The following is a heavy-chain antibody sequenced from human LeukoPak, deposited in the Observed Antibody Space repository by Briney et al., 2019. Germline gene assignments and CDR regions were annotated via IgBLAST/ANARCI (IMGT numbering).Heavy chain of an antibody. D-gene: IGHD3-22*01. J-gene: IGHJ5*02. CDR3: ASHYYDSSGYYWFDP. V-gene: IGHV5-51*01. Sequence: GESLKISCKASGYSFTTHWIGWVRQMPGKGLEWMGIIYPGDSDTRYSPSFQGQVTISADKSISTAYLQWSSLKASDTAMYYCASHYYDSSGYYWFDPWGQGTLVTVSS. CDR1: GYSFTTHW. CDR2: IYPGDSDT.